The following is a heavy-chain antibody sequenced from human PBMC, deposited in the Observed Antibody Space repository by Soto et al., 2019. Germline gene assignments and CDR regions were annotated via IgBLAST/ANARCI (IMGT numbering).Heavy chain of an antibody. D-gene: IGHD2-21*01. Sequence: GGSLRLSCAASGFTFSSYEMNWVRQAPGKGLEWVSYISSSGSTIYYADSVKGRFTISRDNAKNSLYLQMNSLRAEDTAVYYCARGMWLSGGMDVWGQGATVTVFS. CDR3: ARGMWLSGGMDV. J-gene: IGHJ6*02. CDR2: ISSSGSTI. CDR1: GFTFSSYE. V-gene: IGHV3-48*03.